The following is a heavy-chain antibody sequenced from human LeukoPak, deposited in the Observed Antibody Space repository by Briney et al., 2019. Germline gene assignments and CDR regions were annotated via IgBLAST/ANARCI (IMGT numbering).Heavy chain of an antibody. J-gene: IGHJ4*02. Sequence: GGSLRLSCAASGFTFSSYAMSWVRQAPRKGLEWVSAISGSGGSTYYADSVKGRFTISRDNSKNTLYLQMNSLRAEDTAVYYCAKVPRARITMIVVVITSYYFDYWGQGTLVTVSS. CDR3: AKVPRARITMIVVVITSYYFDY. D-gene: IGHD3-22*01. CDR1: GFTFSSYA. CDR2: ISGSGGST. V-gene: IGHV3-23*01.